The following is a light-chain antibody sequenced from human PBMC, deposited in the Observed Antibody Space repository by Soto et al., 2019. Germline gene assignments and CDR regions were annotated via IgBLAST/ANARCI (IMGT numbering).Light chain of an antibody. CDR3: QAWGTSIQV. Sequence: QLVLTQSPSASASLGAWVKLTCTLSSGHSSYAIAWHQQQPEKGPRYLMKLNSDGSHSKGDGIPDRFSGSSSAAARYLTSSSLQSEDEADYYSQAWGTSIQVFGTGTKLTVL. CDR2: LNSDGSH. CDR1: SGHSSYA. V-gene: IGLV4-69*01. J-gene: IGLJ1*01.